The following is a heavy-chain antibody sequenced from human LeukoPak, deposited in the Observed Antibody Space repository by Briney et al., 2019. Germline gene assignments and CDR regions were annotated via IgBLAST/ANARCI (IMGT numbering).Heavy chain of an antibody. CDR3: AREDASSWDY. D-gene: IGHD6-13*01. Sequence: GGSLRLSCAASGFTFSIYSMDWVRQAPGKGLEWVSSIISSGSYTYYADSVKGRFTISRDNAKNSLYLQMNSLRAEDTAVYYCAREDASSWDYWGQGILVTVSS. CDR2: IISSGSYT. V-gene: IGHV3-21*01. CDR1: GFTFSIYS. J-gene: IGHJ4*02.